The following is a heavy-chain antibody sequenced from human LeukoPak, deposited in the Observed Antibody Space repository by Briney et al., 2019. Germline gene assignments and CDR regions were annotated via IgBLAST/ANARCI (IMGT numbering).Heavy chain of an antibody. CDR1: GFTFSNYA. Sequence: GGSLRLSCAASGFTFSNYAMSWVRQAPGKGLEWVSAISGSGVSTYYADSVKGRFTISRDNSKNTLYLQMNSLRAEDTAVYYCAKILGYSSSWADYWDQGTLVTVSS. V-gene: IGHV3-23*01. D-gene: IGHD6-13*01. CDR3: AKILGYSSSWADY. CDR2: ISGSGVST. J-gene: IGHJ4*02.